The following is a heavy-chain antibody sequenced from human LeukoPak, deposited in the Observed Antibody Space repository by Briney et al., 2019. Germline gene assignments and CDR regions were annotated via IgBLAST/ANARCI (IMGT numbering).Heavy chain of an antibody. Sequence: PGGSLRLSCAASGFTFSSYSMNWVRQAPGKGLEWVSYISSSSTIYYADSVKGRFTISRDNAKNSLYLQMNSLRAEDTAVYYCARWEIEGYSSSWYGGYFDYWGQGTLVTVSS. CDR3: ARWEIEGYSSSWYGGYFDY. V-gene: IGHV3-48*01. D-gene: IGHD6-13*01. CDR1: GFTFSSYS. CDR2: ISSSSTI. J-gene: IGHJ4*02.